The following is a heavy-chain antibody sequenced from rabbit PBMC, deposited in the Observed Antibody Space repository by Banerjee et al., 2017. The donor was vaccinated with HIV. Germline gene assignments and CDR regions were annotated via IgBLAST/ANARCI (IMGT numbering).Heavy chain of an antibody. D-gene: IGHD8-1*01. Sequence: QMEESAGGLVQPGGSLKFSCKASGFTLSSYYMNWVRQVPGKGLEWIGYIDPFFGITYYANWVNGRFSISRENAQNTVFLQMTSLTAADTATYFCTRDGAGGSYFALWGPGTLVTVS. CDR1: GFTLSSYY. J-gene: IGHJ4*01. CDR2: IDPFFGIT. CDR3: TRDGAGGSYFAL. V-gene: IGHV1S7*01.